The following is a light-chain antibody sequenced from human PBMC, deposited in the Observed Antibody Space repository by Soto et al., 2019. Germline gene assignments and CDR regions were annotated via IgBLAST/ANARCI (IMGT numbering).Light chain of an antibody. J-gene: IGKJ1*01. CDR2: DVS. Sequence: DIQITQSPSTLSSSIGGRGNTTRRASQSLDNCLAWYQQQPGKAPNLLIYDVSSLESGVPSRFSGSGSETEFTLTISSLFPDDFATYYCQQYNRSWTFGQGTKVDIK. CDR1: QSLDNC. V-gene: IGKV1-5*01. CDR3: QQYNRSWT.